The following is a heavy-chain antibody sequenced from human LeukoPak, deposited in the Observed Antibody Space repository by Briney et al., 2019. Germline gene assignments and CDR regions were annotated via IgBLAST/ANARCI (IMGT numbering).Heavy chain of an antibody. V-gene: IGHV1-69*05. CDR1: GGTFSSYA. J-gene: IGHJ4*02. CDR3: ARDPRGMTHPGY. D-gene: IGHD3-16*01. Sequence: SVKVSCKASGGTFSSYAISWVRQAPGQGLEWMGRIIPIFGTANYAQKFQGRVTITTDESTSTAYMELSSLRSEDTAVYYCARDPRGMTHPGYWGQGTLVTVSS. CDR2: IIPIFGTA.